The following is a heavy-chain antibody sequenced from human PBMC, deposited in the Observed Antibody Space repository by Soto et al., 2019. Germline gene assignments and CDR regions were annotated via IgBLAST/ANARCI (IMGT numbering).Heavy chain of an antibody. CDR3: AKDRDGSGSAASGASTPYYYYGMDV. J-gene: IGHJ6*02. V-gene: IGHV3-30*18. CDR1: GFTFSSYG. CDR2: ISYDGSNK. Sequence: PGGSLRLSCAASGFTFSSYGMHWVRQAPGKGLEWVAVISYDGSNKYYADSVKGRFTISRDNSKNTLYLQMNSLRAEDTAVYYCAKDRDGSGSAASGASTPYYYYGMDVWGQGTTVTVSS. D-gene: IGHD3-10*01.